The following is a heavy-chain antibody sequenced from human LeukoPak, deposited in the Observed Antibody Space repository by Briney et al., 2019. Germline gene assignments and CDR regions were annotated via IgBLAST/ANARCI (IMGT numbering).Heavy chain of an antibody. V-gene: IGHV3-73*01. Sequence: PGGSLKLSCGASGFTFSGSAIHWVRQSSAKGLEWVGHIDKKDNFYATTSAASVTGRFTISRDDSKNTAYLQMNSLKTEGTALYFCARDSGTYNWLDPWGQGTLVTVSS. CDR2: IDKKDNFYAT. CDR3: ARDSGTYNWLDP. CDR1: GFTFSGSA. D-gene: IGHD1-26*01. J-gene: IGHJ5*02.